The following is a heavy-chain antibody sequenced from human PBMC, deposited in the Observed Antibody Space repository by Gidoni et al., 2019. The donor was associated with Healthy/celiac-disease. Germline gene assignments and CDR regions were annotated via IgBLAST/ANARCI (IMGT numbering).Heavy chain of an antibody. Sequence: QVQLQQWGAGLLKPSATLSLTCAVYGGSFSGYYWRWIRQPPGKGLEWIGEINHSGSTNYNPSRKSRVTISVDTSKNQFSLKLSSVTAADTAVYYCARSGPKDIVVVPAASYFDYWGQGTLVTVSS. CDR3: ARSGPKDIVVVPAASYFDY. CDR1: GGSFSGYY. D-gene: IGHD2-2*01. CDR2: INHSGST. V-gene: IGHV4-34*01. J-gene: IGHJ4*02.